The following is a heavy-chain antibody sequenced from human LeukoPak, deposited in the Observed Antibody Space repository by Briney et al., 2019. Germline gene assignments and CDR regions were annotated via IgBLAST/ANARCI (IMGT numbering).Heavy chain of an antibody. D-gene: IGHD2-8*02. Sequence: GGSLRLSCAASGFTFSSYDMHWVRQATGKGLEWVSAIGTAGDTYYPGSVKGRFTISRENAKNSLYLQMNSLRAGDTAVYYCASRRGLWSPNWFDPWGQGTLVTVSS. CDR3: ASRRGLWSPNWFDP. V-gene: IGHV3-13*01. CDR2: IGTAGDT. CDR1: GFTFSSYD. J-gene: IGHJ5*02.